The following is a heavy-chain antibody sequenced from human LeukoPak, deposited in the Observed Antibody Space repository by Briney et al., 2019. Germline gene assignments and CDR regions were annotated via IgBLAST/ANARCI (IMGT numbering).Heavy chain of an antibody. CDR2: ISSSSSYI. CDR3: ARPTTVTTISADAFDI. CDR1: GFSFTTST. Sequence: GGSLRLSCAASGFSFTTSTMNWVRQAPGKGLEWVSSISSSSSYIYYADSVKGRFTISRDNAQNSLYLQMDSLRAEDSSVYYCARPTTVTTISADAFDIWGQGTMVTVSS. V-gene: IGHV3-21*01. J-gene: IGHJ3*02. D-gene: IGHD4-17*01.